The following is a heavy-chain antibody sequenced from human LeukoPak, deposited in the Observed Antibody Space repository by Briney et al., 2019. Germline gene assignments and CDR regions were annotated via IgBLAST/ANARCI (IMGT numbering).Heavy chain of an antibody. V-gene: IGHV3-23*01. CDR3: AKWAVGATIYFDY. J-gene: IGHJ4*02. Sequence: GGSLRLSCAASGLTFSSYAMSWVRQAPGKGLEWVSAISGRGDSTYYADSVKGRFTIYRDNSKNTLYLPMNSLRAEDTAIYYCAKWAVGATIYFDYWGQGTLVTVSS. D-gene: IGHD1-26*01. CDR1: GLTFSSYA. CDR2: ISGRGDST.